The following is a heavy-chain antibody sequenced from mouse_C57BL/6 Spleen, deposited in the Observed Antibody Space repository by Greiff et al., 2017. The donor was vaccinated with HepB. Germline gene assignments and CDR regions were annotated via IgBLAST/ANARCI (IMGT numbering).Heavy chain of an antibody. CDR2: ISDGGSYT. D-gene: IGHD3-2*02. CDR1: GFTFSSYA. Sequence: EVQVVESGGGLVKPGGSLKLSCAASGFTFSSYAMSWVRQTPEKRLEWVATISDGGSYTYSPDNVKGRFTISRDNAKNNLYLQMSHLKSEDTAMYYCAREGTHSSGAYFDYWGQGTTLTVSS. CDR3: AREGTHSSGAYFDY. J-gene: IGHJ2*01. V-gene: IGHV5-4*01.